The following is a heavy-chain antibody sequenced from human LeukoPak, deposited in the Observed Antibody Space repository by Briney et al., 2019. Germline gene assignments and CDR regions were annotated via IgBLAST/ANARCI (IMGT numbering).Heavy chain of an antibody. V-gene: IGHV3-7*01. CDR1: GFILSNSW. CDR2: IDQDGSEK. D-gene: IGHD5-18*01. CDR3: ARSRLRAYASSTNYYYYYGMDV. J-gene: IGHJ6*02. Sequence: GGSLRLSCAASGFILSNSWMTWVRQTPKKGLEWVANIDQDGSEKNSVDSVKGRFTISRDNSKNTLYLQMNSLRAEDTAVYYCARSRLRAYASSTNYYYYYGMDVWGQGTTVTVSS.